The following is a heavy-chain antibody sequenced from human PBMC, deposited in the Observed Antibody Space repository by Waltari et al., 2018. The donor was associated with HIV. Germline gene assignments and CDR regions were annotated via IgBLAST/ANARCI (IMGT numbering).Heavy chain of an antibody. D-gene: IGHD3-10*01. CDR1: GFTFRSYW. J-gene: IGHJ6*02. CDR3: ARREATVVRGVYYYCMDV. Sequence: EVQLVESGGVLVQPGGSLRLSCAASGFTFRSYWMHWVRRGPGKGLVWVSRIHSDGGSTSSADFVNGRFTNTRDHPKNKIYLEMNSLRAEDTAVYYCARREATVVRGVYYYCMDVWGQGTTVTVSS. CDR2: IHSDGGST. V-gene: IGHV3-74*01.